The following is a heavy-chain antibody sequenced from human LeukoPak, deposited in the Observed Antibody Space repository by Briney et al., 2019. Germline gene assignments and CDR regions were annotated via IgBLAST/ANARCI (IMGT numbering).Heavy chain of an antibody. CDR2: ISYDGSNT. D-gene: IGHD2-8*02. J-gene: IGHJ4*02. Sequence: GGSLRLSCTASGFTFSGYGMHWVRQAPGMGLEWVAIISYDGSNTFYGDSVKGRFTISRDNSKKTLYLQMNSLRTEDTAVYYCARDQTAVTGVWGTIDYWGQGTLVTASS. CDR3: ARDQTAVTGVWGTIDY. CDR1: GFTFSGYG. V-gene: IGHV3-30*03.